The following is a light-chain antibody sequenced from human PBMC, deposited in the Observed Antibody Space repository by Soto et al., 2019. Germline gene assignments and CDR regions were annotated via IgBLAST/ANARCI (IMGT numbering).Light chain of an antibody. CDR2: GAS. J-gene: IGKJ4*01. CDR1: QSVSSRF. Sequence: EIVLTQSPGTLSLSPGERATLSCRASQSVSSRFLAWYQQKPGQAPRLLMYGASNRATGIPDRFSGTGSGTDFTLTISSLEPEDFAVYYCQQRSNWPPGLTFGGGTKVDIK. V-gene: IGKV3D-20*02. CDR3: QQRSNWPPGLT.